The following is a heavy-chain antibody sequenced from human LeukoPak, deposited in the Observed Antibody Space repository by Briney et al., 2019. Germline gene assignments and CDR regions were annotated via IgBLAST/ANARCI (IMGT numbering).Heavy chain of an antibody. Sequence: GGSLRLSCAASGFTFSSYWMTWVRQAPGKGLEWVANIKQDGSEKHYMDSVKGRFTISRDNAENSLYLQMNSLRADDTAVYYCARGPDYDILPGFFMFDFWGQGTLVIVSS. CDR3: ARGPDYDILPGFFMFDF. V-gene: IGHV3-7*01. D-gene: IGHD3-9*01. CDR1: GFTFSSYW. CDR2: IKQDGSEK. J-gene: IGHJ4*02.